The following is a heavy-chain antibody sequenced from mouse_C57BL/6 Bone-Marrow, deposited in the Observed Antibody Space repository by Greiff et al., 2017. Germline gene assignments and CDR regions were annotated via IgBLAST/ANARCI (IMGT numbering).Heavy chain of an antibody. CDR3: YTDYGYSSDTDAMDY. V-gene: IGHV14-4*01. D-gene: IGHD1-2*01. CDR1: GFNIKDDY. Sequence: VQLQQSGAELVRPGASVKLSCTASGFNIKDDYMHWVKQRPEQGLEWIGWIDPANGDTEYASKFQGKATITADTSSNTAYLQLSSLTSEDTAVYYCYTDYGYSSDTDAMDYWGQGTSVTVSS. J-gene: IGHJ4*01. CDR2: IDPANGDT.